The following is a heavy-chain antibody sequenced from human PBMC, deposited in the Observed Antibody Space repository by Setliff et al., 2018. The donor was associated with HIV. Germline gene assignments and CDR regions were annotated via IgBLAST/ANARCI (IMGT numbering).Heavy chain of an antibody. D-gene: IGHD6-19*01. CDR2: ISGSGGST. Sequence: GGSLRLSCAASGFTFSSYAMSWVRQAPGKGLEWVSAISGSGGSTYYANSVKGRFTISRDNSKNTLYLQMNSLRAEDTAAYYCAKPPYSSGLYDYWGQGTLVTVSS. CDR1: GFTFSSYA. V-gene: IGHV3-23*01. J-gene: IGHJ4*02. CDR3: AKPPYSSGLYDY.